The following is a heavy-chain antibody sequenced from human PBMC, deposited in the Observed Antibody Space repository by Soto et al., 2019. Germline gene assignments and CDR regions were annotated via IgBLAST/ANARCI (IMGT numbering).Heavy chain of an antibody. Sequence: EVQLVESGGGLVQSGGSLRLSCAASGFTFSSYWMSWVRQGPGKGPEWVANIKQDGSEKYYVDSVKGRFTSCRDNAKNSLYLQMTSLRAEDTAVYHCAKSLSAIPGDSWGQGTLVTVSS. CDR1: GFTFSSYW. J-gene: IGHJ4*02. D-gene: IGHD2-2*01. CDR3: AKSLSAIPGDS. V-gene: IGHV3-7*05. CDR2: IKQDGSEK.